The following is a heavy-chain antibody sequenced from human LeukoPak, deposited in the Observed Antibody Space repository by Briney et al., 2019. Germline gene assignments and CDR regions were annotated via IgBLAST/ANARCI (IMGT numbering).Heavy chain of an antibody. V-gene: IGHV1-46*03. J-gene: IGHJ3*02. CDR1: GYTFTSYY. Sequence: ASVKVSCKASGYTFTSYYMHWVRQAPGQGLEWMGIINPSGGSTSYAQRFQGRVTMTRDTSTSTVYMELSSLRSEDTAVYYCARVRVGATDAFDIWGQGTMVTVSS. CDR2: INPSGGST. D-gene: IGHD1-26*01. CDR3: ARVRVGATDAFDI.